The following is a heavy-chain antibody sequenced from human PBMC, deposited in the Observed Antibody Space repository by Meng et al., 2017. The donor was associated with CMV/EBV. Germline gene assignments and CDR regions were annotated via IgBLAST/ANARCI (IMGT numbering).Heavy chain of an antibody. CDR2: IYYSGST. D-gene: IGHD3-3*01. V-gene: IGHV4-30-4*08. J-gene: IGHJ3*02. Sequence: SETLSLTCTVSGGSISSGDYYWSWIRQPPGKGLEWIGYIYYSGSTYYNPSLKSRVTISVDTSKNQFSLKLSSVTAADTAAYYCARVVTIFGVVIIPDAFDIWGQGTMVTVSS. CDR3: ARVVTIFGVVIIPDAFDI. CDR1: GGSISSGDYY.